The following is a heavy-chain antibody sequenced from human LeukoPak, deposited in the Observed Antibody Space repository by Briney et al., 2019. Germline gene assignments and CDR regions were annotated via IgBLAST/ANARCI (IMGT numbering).Heavy chain of an antibody. CDR1: GGTFSSYT. D-gene: IGHD3-22*01. V-gene: IGHV1-69*02. J-gene: IGHJ5*02. CDR2: IIPILGIA. Sequence: SVKVSCKASGGTFSSYTISWVRQAPGQGLEWMGRIIPILGIANYAQKFQGRVTITADKSTSTAYMELSSLRSEDTAVYYCARVRRGDDSSGPWGQGALVTVSS. CDR3: ARVRRGDDSSGP.